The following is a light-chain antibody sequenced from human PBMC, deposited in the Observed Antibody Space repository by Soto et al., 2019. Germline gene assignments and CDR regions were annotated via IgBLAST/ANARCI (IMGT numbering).Light chain of an antibody. CDR1: QSISTF. CDR2: AAS. CDR3: QQTYSTPRT. Sequence: DIQMTQSPSSLSASVGDRVTITCRASQSISTFLSWYQRIPGKAPKLLIYAASSLQSGVPSRFSGSGSGTDFTLTISSLQPEEFATYYCQQTYSTPRTFGQGTKVEIK. J-gene: IGKJ1*01. V-gene: IGKV1-39*01.